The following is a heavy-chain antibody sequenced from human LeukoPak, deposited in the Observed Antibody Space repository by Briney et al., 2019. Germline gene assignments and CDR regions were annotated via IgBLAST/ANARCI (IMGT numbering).Heavy chain of an antibody. V-gene: IGHV4-34*01. Sequence: PSEPLSLTCAVYGGSFSGYYWSWIRQPPGKGLEWIGEINHSGSTNYNPSLKSRVTMSVDTSKNQFSLKVRSVTAADTAVYYCARGYGSGSYYVFWGQGTLVTVSS. CDR1: GGSFSGYY. CDR3: ARGYGSGSYYVF. D-gene: IGHD3-10*01. J-gene: IGHJ1*01. CDR2: INHSGST.